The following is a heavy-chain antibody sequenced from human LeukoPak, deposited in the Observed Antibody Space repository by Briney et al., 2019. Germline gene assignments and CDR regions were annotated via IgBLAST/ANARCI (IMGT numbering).Heavy chain of an antibody. CDR1: GFMFNNHW. V-gene: IGHV3-74*01. CDR2: INRDGSIT. CDR3: ARGSGYSVLDY. J-gene: IGHJ4*02. Sequence: GGSLRLSCAASGFMFNNHWMHWVRQVPGKGLVWVSRINRDGSITSYADSVKGRFTISRDNAKNTLYLQMNSLRAEDTAVYYCARGSGYSVLDYWGQGTLVTVSS. D-gene: IGHD3-3*01.